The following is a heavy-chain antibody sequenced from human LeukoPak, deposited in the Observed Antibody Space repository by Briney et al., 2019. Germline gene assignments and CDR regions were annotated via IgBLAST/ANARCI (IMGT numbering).Heavy chain of an antibody. CDR3: AREGYCSSTSCPGDI. Sequence: GASVKVSCKASGYTFTGYYMHWVRQAPGQGLEWMGWINPNSGGTNYAQKFQGRVTMTRDTSISTAYMELSRLRSDDTAVYYCAREGYCSSTSCPGDIWGQGTMVTVSS. V-gene: IGHV1-2*02. J-gene: IGHJ3*02. CDR1: GYTFTGYY. D-gene: IGHD2-2*01. CDR2: INPNSGGT.